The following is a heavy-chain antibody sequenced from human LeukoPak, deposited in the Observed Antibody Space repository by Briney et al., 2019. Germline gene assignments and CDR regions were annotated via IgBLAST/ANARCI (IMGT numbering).Heavy chain of an antibody. D-gene: IGHD2-21*02. CDR2: IYPGDSDT. J-gene: IGHJ3*02. CDR3: ARWVTADRGKKDAFDI. Sequence: PGESLKISCQASGYSFTKYWIGWVRQMSGKGLEWMGIIYPGDSDTRYSPSSEGQVTISADTSISTAYLQWSSLQASDTAIYHCARWVTADRGKKDAFDIWGQGTMVTVSS. CDR1: GYSFTKYW. V-gene: IGHV5-51*01.